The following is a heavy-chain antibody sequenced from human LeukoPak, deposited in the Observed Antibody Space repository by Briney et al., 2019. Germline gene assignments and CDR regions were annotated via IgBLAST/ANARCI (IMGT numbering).Heavy chain of an antibody. CDR1: GFIVSSNY. Sequence: PGGSLRLSCAASGFIVSSNYMSWVRQAPGKGLEWVSVIYSGGSTYYADSVKGRFTISRDNSKDTLYLQMNSLRAEDTAVYYCARHPGGNWKFWGQGTLVTVSS. J-gene: IGHJ4*02. D-gene: IGHD1-20*01. CDR3: ARHPGGNWKF. V-gene: IGHV3-66*04. CDR2: IYSGGST.